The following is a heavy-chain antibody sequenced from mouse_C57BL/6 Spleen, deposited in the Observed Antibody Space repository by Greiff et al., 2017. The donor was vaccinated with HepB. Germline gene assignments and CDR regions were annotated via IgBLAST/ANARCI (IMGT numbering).Heavy chain of an antibody. V-gene: IGHV1-64*01. CDR2: IHPNSGST. CDR3: ARSETYYSYFDD. J-gene: IGHJ2*01. CDR1: GYTFTSYW. Sequence: VQLQQSGAELVKPGASVKLSCKASGYTFTSYWMHWVKQRPGQGLEWIGMIHPNSGSTNYNEKFKSKATLTVDKSSSTAYMQLSSLTSEDSAVYYCARSETYYSYFDDWGQGTTLTVSS. D-gene: IGHD2-12*01.